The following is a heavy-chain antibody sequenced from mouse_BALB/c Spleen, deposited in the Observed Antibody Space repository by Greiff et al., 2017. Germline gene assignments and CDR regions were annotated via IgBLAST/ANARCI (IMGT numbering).Heavy chain of an antibody. D-gene: IGHD1-1*01. J-gene: IGHJ4*01. CDR1: GYSITSDYA. CDR2: ISYSGST. V-gene: IGHV3-2*02. CDR3: ARDTTGYYAMDY. Sequence: EVQRVESGPGLVKPSQSLSLTCTVTGYSITSDYAWNWIRQFPGNKLEWMGYISYSGSTSYNPSLKSRISITRDTSKNQFFLQLNSVTTEDTATYYCARDTTGYYAMDYWGQGTSVTVSS.